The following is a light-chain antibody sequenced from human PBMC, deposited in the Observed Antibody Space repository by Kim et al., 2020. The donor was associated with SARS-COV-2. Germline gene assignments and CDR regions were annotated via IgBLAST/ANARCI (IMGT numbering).Light chain of an antibody. Sequence: KTVTIPCPRSSGRIASNYVQWYQQRPGSAPTTVIYEDNQRPSGVPDRFSGSIDSSSNSAALTISGLKTEDEADYYCQSYDTTNRVFGGGTQLTVL. CDR3: QSYDTTNRV. CDR2: EDN. CDR1: SGRIASNY. V-gene: IGLV6-57*03. J-gene: IGLJ3*02.